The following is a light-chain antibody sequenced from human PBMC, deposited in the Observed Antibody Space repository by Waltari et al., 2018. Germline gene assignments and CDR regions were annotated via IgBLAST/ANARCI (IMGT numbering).Light chain of an antibody. J-gene: IGLJ3*02. CDR3: CSYVGRNIWV. CDR1: SSDSGFYHL. CDR2: EVI. Sequence: QSALTQPASVSGSPGQPITIPCTRTSSDSGFYHLLSWYQQPPDKAPKLLVYEVIERPSRVSNRFSGSKSDNTASLTISGRQAEDEADYCCCSYVGRNIWVFGGVTRVTVL. V-gene: IGLV2-23*02.